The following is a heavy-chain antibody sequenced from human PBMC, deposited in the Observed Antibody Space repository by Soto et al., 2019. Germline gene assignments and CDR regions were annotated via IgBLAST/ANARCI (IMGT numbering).Heavy chain of an antibody. Sequence: GGSLRLSCAASGFTFSDYYMSWIRQAPGKGLEWVSYISSSGSTIYYADSVKGRFTISRDNAKNSLYLQMNSLRAEDTAVYYCARDRIVGARRNRFDYWGQGTLVTVSS. D-gene: IGHD1-26*01. J-gene: IGHJ4*02. CDR2: ISSSGSTI. CDR3: ARDRIVGARRNRFDY. CDR1: GFTFSDYY. V-gene: IGHV3-11*01.